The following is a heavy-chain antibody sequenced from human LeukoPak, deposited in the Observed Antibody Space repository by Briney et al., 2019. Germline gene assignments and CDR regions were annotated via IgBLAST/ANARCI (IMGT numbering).Heavy chain of an antibody. CDR2: INQDGSEK. J-gene: IGHJ3*02. CDR3: AKDRGAAAGLLDAFDI. Sequence: GGSLRLSCAASGFTFSSYEMNWVRQAPGKGLEWVANINQDGSEKYYVDSVKGRFTISRDNSKNTLYLQMNSLRAEDTAVYYCAKDRGAAAGLLDAFDIWGQGTMVTVSS. V-gene: IGHV3-7*01. D-gene: IGHD6-13*01. CDR1: GFTFSSYE.